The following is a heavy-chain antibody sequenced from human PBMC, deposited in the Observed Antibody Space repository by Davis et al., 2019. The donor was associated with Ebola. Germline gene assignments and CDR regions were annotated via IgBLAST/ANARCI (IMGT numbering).Heavy chain of an antibody. Sequence: PGGSLRLSCAASGFTFSDYYMSWIRQAPGKGLEWVSYISSSSSYTYYADSVKGRFTTSRDNSKNTLYLQMNTLRAEDTAVYYCAKGTGATPAYHFDSWGQGTLVTVSS. D-gene: IGHD1-26*01. CDR1: GFTFSDYY. J-gene: IGHJ4*02. CDR2: ISSSSSYT. CDR3: AKGTGATPAYHFDS. V-gene: IGHV3-11*05.